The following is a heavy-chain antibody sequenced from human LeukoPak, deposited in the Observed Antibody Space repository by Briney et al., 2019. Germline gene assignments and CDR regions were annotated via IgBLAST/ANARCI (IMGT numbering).Heavy chain of an antibody. Sequence: GRSLRLSCAASGFTFDDYAMHWVRQAPGKGLEWVSGISWNSGSIGYADSVKGRFTISRDNAKNSLYLQMNSLRAENTALYYCAKVYSSSWSGPADYWGQGTLVTVSS. J-gene: IGHJ4*02. CDR2: ISWNSGSI. D-gene: IGHD6-13*01. CDR3: AKVYSSSWSGPADY. V-gene: IGHV3-9*01. CDR1: GFTFDDYA.